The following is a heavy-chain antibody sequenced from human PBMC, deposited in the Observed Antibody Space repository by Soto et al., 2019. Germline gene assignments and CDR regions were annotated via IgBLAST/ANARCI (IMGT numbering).Heavy chain of an antibody. CDR2: IYYSGST. Sequence: SETLSLTCSVSGGSISSSSYYWGWIRQPPGKGLEWIGSIYYSGSTYYNPSLKSRVTISVDTSKNQFSLKLSSVTAADTAVYYCACIFSGGYGYGFYYYGMDVWGQGTTVT. J-gene: IGHJ6*02. CDR3: ACIFSGGYGYGFYYYGMDV. CDR1: GGSISSSSYY. D-gene: IGHD5-18*01. V-gene: IGHV4-39*01.